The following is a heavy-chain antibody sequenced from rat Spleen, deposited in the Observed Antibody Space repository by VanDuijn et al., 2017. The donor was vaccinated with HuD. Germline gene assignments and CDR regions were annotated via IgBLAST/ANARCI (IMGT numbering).Heavy chain of an antibody. CDR2: MWSGGST. CDR3: TRDHSYWGSYYPGGFAY. J-gene: IGHJ3*01. CDR1: GFSLTSYN. Sequence: QVQLMESGPGLVQPSETLSLTCTVSGFSLTSYNVHWVRQPPGKGLEWMGVMWSGGSTDYNSALKSRLRFSRDTSKSQVFLKMNNLQTEDTAIYFCTRDHSYWGSYYPGGFAYWGQGTLVTVSS. V-gene: IGHV2-45*01. D-gene: IGHD1-12*02.